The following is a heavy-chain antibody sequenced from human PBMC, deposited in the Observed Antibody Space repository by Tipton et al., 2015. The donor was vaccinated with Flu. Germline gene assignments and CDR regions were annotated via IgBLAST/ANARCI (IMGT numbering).Heavy chain of an antibody. Sequence: GSLRLSCAASGFAFDDYAMSWVRQAPGKGLEWVSGLIWNGGNSGYADSVKGRFPISRDNPKNSLYRQMNSLRAEDTALYCCARRGAAITHYFDYWGQETLVTVSS. CDR1: GFAFDDYA. J-gene: IGHJ4*02. V-gene: IGHV3-20*04. CDR2: LIWNGGNS. D-gene: IGHD5-12*01. CDR3: ARRGAAITHYFDY.